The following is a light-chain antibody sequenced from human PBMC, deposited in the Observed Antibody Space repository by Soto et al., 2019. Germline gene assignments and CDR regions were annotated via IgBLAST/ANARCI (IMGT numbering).Light chain of an antibody. V-gene: IGKV1-8*01. CDR3: QQYYSYPRT. CDR2: AAS. Sequence: AIQMTQSPSSLSASVGDRVTISCRASQGIRRDLAWYQQKPGKAPKLLIYAASTLQSGVPSRFSGSGSGTDFTLTISCLQSEDFATYYCQQYYSYPRTFGQGTKVEIK. J-gene: IGKJ1*01. CDR1: QGIRRD.